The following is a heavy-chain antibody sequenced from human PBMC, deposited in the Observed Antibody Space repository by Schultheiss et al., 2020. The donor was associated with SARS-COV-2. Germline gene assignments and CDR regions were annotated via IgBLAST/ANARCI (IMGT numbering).Heavy chain of an antibody. D-gene: IGHD2-15*01. Sequence: SETLSLTCAVYGGSFSGYYWSWIRQPPGKGLEWIGYIYYSGSTNYNPSLKSRVTISVDTSKNQFSLKLSSVTAADTAVYYCARYSRVDGMDVWGQGTTVTVSS. CDR1: GGSFSGYY. CDR3: ARYSRVDGMDV. V-gene: IGHV4-59*01. J-gene: IGHJ6*02. CDR2: IYYSGST.